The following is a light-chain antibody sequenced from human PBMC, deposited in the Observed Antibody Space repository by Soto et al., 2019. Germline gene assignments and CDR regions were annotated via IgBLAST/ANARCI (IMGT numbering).Light chain of an antibody. Sequence: QSALTQPASVSGSPGQSITISCTGTSSDIGSYNYVSWYQQHPGKAPKLIIYDVASRPSGVSDRFSGSKSGNMASLTISGLQAEDEADYYCSSYTNTLGVFGGGTKVTVL. CDR1: SSDIGSYNY. V-gene: IGLV2-14*03. CDR3: SSYTNTLGV. J-gene: IGLJ3*02. CDR2: DVA.